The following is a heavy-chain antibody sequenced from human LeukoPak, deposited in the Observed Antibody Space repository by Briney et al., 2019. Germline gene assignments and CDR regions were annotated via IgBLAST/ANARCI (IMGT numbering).Heavy chain of an antibody. D-gene: IGHD3-22*01. V-gene: IGHV4-39*02. Sequence: PSETLSLTCTVSGGSISSSSYYWGWIRQPPGKGLEWIGSIYYSGSTYYNPSLKSRVTISVDTSKNQFSLKLNSVTATDTAVYYCARGIVVVMNPDGMDVWGQGTTVTVSS. CDR2: IYYSGST. CDR1: GGSISSSSYY. CDR3: ARGIVVVMNPDGMDV. J-gene: IGHJ6*02.